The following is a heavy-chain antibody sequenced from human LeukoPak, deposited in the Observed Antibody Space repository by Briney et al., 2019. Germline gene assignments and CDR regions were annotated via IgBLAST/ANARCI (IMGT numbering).Heavy chain of an antibody. D-gene: IGHD3-22*01. V-gene: IGHV1-69*13. J-gene: IGHJ5*02. CDR1: GYTFTGYY. CDR3: ARAPPYYYDSSGYSNWFDP. CDR2: IIPIFGTA. Sequence: SVKVSCKASGYTFTGYYMHWVRQAPGQGLEWMGGIIPIFGTANYAQKFQGRVTITADESTSTAYMELSSLRSEDTAVYYCARAPPYYYDSSGYSNWFDPWGQGTLVTVSS.